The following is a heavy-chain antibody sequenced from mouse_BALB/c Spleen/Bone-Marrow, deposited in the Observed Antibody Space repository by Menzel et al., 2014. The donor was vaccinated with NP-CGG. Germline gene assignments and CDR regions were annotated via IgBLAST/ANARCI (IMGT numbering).Heavy chain of an antibody. CDR3: AMYYYGSSLFAY. CDR1: GFNIKDTY. J-gene: IGHJ3*01. CDR2: IDPANGNT. D-gene: IGHD1-1*01. V-gene: IGHV14-3*02. Sequence: VQLQQSGAELVKPGASVKLSCTASGFNIKDTYMHWVKRRPEQGLEWIGRIDPANGNTKYDPKFQGKATITADTSSNTAYLQLSSLTSEDTAVYYCAMYYYGSSLFAYWGQGTLVTASA.